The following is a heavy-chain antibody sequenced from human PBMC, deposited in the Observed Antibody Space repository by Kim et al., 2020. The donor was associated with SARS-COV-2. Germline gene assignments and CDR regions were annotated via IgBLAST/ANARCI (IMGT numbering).Heavy chain of an antibody. J-gene: IGHJ4*02. CDR2: IYYSGST. CDR3: ARELGRYFDY. D-gene: IGHD1-26*01. CDR1: GGSISSYY. Sequence: SETLSLTCTVSGGSISSYYWSWIQQPPGEGLEWIGYIYYSGSTNYNPSLKSRVTISVDTSKNQFSLKLSSVTAADTAVYYCARELGRYFDYWGQGTLVTVSS. V-gene: IGHV4-59*01.